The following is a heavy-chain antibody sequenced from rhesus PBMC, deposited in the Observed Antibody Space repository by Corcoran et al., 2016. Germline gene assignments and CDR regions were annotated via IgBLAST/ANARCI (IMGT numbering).Heavy chain of an antibody. CDR1: GGSISSGYYY. D-gene: IGHD4-29*01. CDR2: IRYSGST. V-gene: IGHV4-122*02. CDR3: AESSSGPIDY. Sequence: QVQLQESGPGLVKPSETLSLTCAVSGGSISSGYYYWSWIRQPPGKGLEWIGYIRYSGSTSYNPSLKSRVTSSRDPSKNQFSLKLSSVTAADTSVYYCAESSSGPIDYWGQGVLVTVSS. J-gene: IGHJ4*01.